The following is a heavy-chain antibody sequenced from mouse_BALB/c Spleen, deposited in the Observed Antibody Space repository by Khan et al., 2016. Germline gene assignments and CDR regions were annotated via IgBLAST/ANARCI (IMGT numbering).Heavy chain of an antibody. V-gene: IGHV3-8*02. Sequence: EVKLLESGHSLVKPSQTLSLTCSVTGDSITSGYWNWIRTFPGNKLEYMGYISYSGSTYYNPSLKSRIYITRDTSKSQYYLQLNSVSTEDTAQYYCAGYYGHSLDYWGQGTTLTAAS. J-gene: IGHJ2*01. CDR2: ISYSGST. CDR3: AGYYGHSLDY. D-gene: IGHD1-1*02. CDR1: GDSITSGY.